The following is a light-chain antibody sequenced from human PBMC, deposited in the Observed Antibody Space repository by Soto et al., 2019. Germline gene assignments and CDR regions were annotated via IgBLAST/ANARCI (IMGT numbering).Light chain of an antibody. Sequence: EIVLTQSPGTLSLSPGARVPLSCRARQSVSSSYLAWYQQKPGQAPRLLIYGASSRATGIPDRFSGSGSGTDFTLTISSLEPEDFAVYYCQQRSNWPRITFGQGTRLEIK. J-gene: IGKJ5*01. CDR2: GAS. CDR1: QSVSSSY. CDR3: QQRSNWPRIT. V-gene: IGKV3D-20*02.